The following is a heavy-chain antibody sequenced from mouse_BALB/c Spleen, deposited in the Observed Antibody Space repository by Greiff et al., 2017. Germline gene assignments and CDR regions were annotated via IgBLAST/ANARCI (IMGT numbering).Heavy chain of an antibody. D-gene: IGHD1-1*02. CDR3: ARKDYGDAMDY. J-gene: IGHJ4*01. Sequence: EVKLQESGPGLVKPSQSLSLTCTVTGYSITSDYAWNWIRQFPGNKLEWMGYISYSGSTSYNPSLKSRISITRDTSKNQFFLQLNSVTTEDTATYYCARKDYGDAMDYWGQGTSVTVSS. CDR2: ISYSGST. CDR1: GYSITSDYA. V-gene: IGHV3-2*02.